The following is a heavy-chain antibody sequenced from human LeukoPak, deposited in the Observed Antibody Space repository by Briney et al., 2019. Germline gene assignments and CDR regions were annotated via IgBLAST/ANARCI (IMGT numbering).Heavy chain of an antibody. CDR2: IYYSGST. J-gene: IGHJ5*02. V-gene: IGHV4-30-4*08. D-gene: IGHD2-15*01. CDR3: AREGGSGSRWFDP. Sequence: SETLSLTCTVSGGSISSGDYYWRWIRQPPGKGLEWIGYIYYSGSTYYNPSLKSRVTISVDTSKNQFSLKLSSVTAADTAVYYCAREGGSGSRWFDPWGQGTLVTVSS. CDR1: GGSISSGDYY.